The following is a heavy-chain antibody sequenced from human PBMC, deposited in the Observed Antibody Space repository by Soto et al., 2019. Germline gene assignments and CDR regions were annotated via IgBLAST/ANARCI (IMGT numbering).Heavy chain of an antibody. CDR1: GFTFSSYG. Sequence: GGSLRLSCAASGFTFSSYGMHWVRQAPGKGLEWVAVIWYDGSNKYYADSVKGRFTISRDNSKNTLYLQMNSLRAEDTAVYYCARDEYYYDSSGYYPGGAFDIWGQGTMVTVSS. V-gene: IGHV3-33*01. CDR2: IWYDGSNK. J-gene: IGHJ3*02. CDR3: ARDEYYYDSSGYYPGGAFDI. D-gene: IGHD3-22*01.